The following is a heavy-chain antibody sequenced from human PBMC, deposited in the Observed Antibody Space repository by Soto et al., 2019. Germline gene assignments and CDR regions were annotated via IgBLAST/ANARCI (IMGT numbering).Heavy chain of an antibody. Sequence: QVQLQQWGAGLLKPSETPSLTCAVSGGSFSGYYWSWIRQPPGQGLEWIGESNHSGSTNYNPSLKSRVIISVDTSKNQFSMKLRAVSAADTAVYYCARRKQITILYYYGSGSHYYMDVWGKGTKVTVSS. J-gene: IGHJ6*03. D-gene: IGHD3-10*01. CDR1: GGSFSGYY. CDR3: ARRKQITILYYYGSGSHYYMDV. V-gene: IGHV4-34*01. CDR2: SNHSGST.